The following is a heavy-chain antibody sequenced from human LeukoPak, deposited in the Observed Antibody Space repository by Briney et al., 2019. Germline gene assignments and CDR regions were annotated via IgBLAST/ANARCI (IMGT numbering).Heavy chain of an antibody. CDR2: ISAYNGNT. CDR1: GYTFSSYG. V-gene: IGHV1-18*01. CDR3: AREGGYSSSWSPYYYYYMDV. J-gene: IGHJ6*03. D-gene: IGHD6-13*01. Sequence: VASVKVSCKASGYTFSSYGISWVRQAPGQGLEWMGWISAYNGNTNYAQKLQGRVTMTTDTSTSTAYMELRSLRSDDTAVYYCAREGGYSSSWSPYYYYYMDVCGKGTPVTVSS.